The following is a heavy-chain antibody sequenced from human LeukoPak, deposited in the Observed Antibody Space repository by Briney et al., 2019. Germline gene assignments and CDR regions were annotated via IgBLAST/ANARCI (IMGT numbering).Heavy chain of an antibody. V-gene: IGHV3-7*04. CDR2: IKQDGSEK. J-gene: IGHJ4*02. D-gene: IGHD6-13*01. CDR3: ARGTIAAAGYYYFDY. CDR1: GFTFSSYC. Sequence: PGGSLRLSCAASGFTFSSYCMSWVRQAPGKGLEWVANIKQDGSEKYYVDSVKGRFTISRDNAKNSLYLQMNSLRAEDTAVYYCARGTIAAAGYYYFDYWGQGTQVTVSS.